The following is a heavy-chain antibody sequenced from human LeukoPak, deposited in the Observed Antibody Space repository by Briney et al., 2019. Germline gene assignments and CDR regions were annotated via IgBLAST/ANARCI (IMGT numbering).Heavy chain of an antibody. Sequence: EASVKVSCKASGYTFAGYYMHWVRQAPGQGLEWMGWINPNSGGTNYAQKFQGRVTMTRDTSISTAYMELSRLRSDDTAVYYCARVRIAAAVAKGGYFDYWGQGTLVTVSS. J-gene: IGHJ4*02. D-gene: IGHD6-25*01. CDR2: INPNSGGT. CDR3: ARVRIAAAVAKGGYFDY. CDR1: GYTFAGYY. V-gene: IGHV1-2*02.